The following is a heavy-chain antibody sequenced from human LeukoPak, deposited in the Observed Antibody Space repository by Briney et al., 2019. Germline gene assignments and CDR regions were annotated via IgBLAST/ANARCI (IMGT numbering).Heavy chain of an antibody. Sequence: SETLSLTCTVSGGSISSSSYYWGWIRQPPGKGLEWIGSIYYSGSTYYNPSLKSRVTISVDTSKNQFSLKLSSVTAADTAVYYCARVAPGGINWFDPWGQGTLVTVSS. V-gene: IGHV4-39*07. J-gene: IGHJ5*02. CDR1: GGSISSSSYY. CDR3: ARVAPGGINWFDP. D-gene: IGHD3-16*01. CDR2: IYYSGST.